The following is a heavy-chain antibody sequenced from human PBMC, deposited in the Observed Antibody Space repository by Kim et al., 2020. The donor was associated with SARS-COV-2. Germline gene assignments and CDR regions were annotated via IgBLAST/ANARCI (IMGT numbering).Heavy chain of an antibody. V-gene: IGHV4-30-4*01. CDR1: GGSISNDNYY. D-gene: IGHD3-3*01. CDR2: IYYNGST. Sequence: SETLSLTCIFSGGSISNDNYYWSWIRQPPGKGLEWIGYIYYNGSTYYNPSLKSRVTISVDTSKNQFSLKLSSVTAADTAVYYCARDRFAQGLNTYYDFWSGSNFYYGLDVWGQGTTVTVSS. CDR3: ARDRFAQGLNTYYDFWSGSNFYYGLDV. J-gene: IGHJ6*02.